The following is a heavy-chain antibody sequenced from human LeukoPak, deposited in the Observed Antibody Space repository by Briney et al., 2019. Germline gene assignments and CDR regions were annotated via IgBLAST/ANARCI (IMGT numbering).Heavy chain of an antibody. J-gene: IGHJ5*02. V-gene: IGHV4-61*02. D-gene: IGHD3-3*01. CDR1: GGSISSGSYY. Sequence: PSQTLSLTCTVSGGSISSGSYYWSWIRQPAGKGLEWIVRIHRSGSTAYNPSVKSRVTISVDTSKNQFSLKLTSVTAADTAVYYCARGGFLVQNHFDPWGQGTLVTVSS. CDR2: IHRSGST. CDR3: ARGGFLVQNHFDP.